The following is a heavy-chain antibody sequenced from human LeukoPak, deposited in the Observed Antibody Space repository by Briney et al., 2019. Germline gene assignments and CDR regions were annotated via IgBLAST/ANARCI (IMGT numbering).Heavy chain of an antibody. V-gene: IGHV1-2*02. D-gene: IGHD1-7*01. J-gene: IGHJ4*02. Sequence: ASVKVSCTASGYTFTGYYMHWVRQAPGQGLEWMGWINPNSGGTNYAQTFQGRVTMTRDTSISTAYMELSRLRSDDTAVYYCARESRNYLYYFDYWGQGTLVTVSS. CDR2: INPNSGGT. CDR1: GYTFTGYY. CDR3: ARESRNYLYYFDY.